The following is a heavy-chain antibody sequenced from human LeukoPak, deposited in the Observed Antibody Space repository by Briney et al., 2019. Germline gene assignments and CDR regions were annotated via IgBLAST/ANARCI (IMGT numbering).Heavy chain of an antibody. CDR2: ISSSGSTI. D-gene: IGHD6-13*01. J-gene: IGHJ6*03. CDR1: GFTFSDYY. Sequence: GGSLRLSCAASGFTFSDYYMSWIRQAPGKGLEWVSYISSSGSTIYYADSVKGRFTISRDNAKNSLYLQMNSLRAEDTAVYYCARDRAAAGTIIYYYYYMDVWGKGTTVTVSS. CDR3: ARDRAAAGTIIYYYYYMDV. V-gene: IGHV3-11*04.